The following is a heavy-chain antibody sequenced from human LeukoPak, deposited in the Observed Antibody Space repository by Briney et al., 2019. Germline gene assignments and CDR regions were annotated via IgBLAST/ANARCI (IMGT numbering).Heavy chain of an antibody. J-gene: IGHJ5*02. D-gene: IGHD6-19*01. CDR3: ARGWAVAGNPNWFDP. V-gene: IGHV3-33*01. CDR2: IWSDGSNK. Sequence: GGSLRLSCIASGFTFSNYGMHWVRQAPGKGLEWVAVIWSDGSNKYYADSVEGRFTISRDNSKNTLYLQMNSLRAEDTSVYYCARGWAVAGNPNWFDPWGQGTLVTVSS. CDR1: GFTFSNYG.